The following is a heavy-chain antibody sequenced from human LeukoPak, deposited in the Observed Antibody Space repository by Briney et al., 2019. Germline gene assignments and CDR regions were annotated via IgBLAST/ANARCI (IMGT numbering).Heavy chain of an antibody. V-gene: IGHV1-18*01. D-gene: IGHD5-12*01. Sequence: ASLKVSCKASGYTFSSHGISWVRQAPGQGLEWMGWISAYNGNTNFAQEFQGRVTMTTDTSTSTASMELRSLRSDDTAVYYCARDQGIYNHRIIDSWGQGTLVTVSS. CDR3: ARDQGIYNHRIIDS. CDR2: ISAYNGNT. CDR1: GYTFSSHG. J-gene: IGHJ4*02.